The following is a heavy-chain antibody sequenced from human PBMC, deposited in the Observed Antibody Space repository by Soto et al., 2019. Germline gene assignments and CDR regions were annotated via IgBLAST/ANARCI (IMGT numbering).Heavy chain of an antibody. CDR1: RGSLRAPDW. J-gene: IGHJ5*01. CDR2: VHISGHS. D-gene: IGHD1-1*01. V-gene: IGHV4-4*02. CDR3: ARVRQGCSANNCYFDP. Sequence: PSETPSPPRTLSRGSLRAPDWWDLGRPAPDKGLEWIAEVHISGHSNYNPSLRSRVSVSIDSSKNQFYLNLNSVTAADTAIYYCARVRQGCSANNCYFDPWGQGTQVTVSS.